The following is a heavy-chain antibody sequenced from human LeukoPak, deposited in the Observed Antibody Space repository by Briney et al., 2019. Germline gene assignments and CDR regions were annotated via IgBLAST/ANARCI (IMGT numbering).Heavy chain of an antibody. CDR1: GFTFSSYS. CDR2: ISSSSSYI. J-gene: IGHJ4*02. Sequence: PGGSLRLSCAASGFTFSSYSMNWVRAAPGKGLEWVSSISSSSSYIYYADSVKGRFTISRDNAKNSLYLQMNSLRAEDTAVYYCASAAASLSYSSGWQGVDYWGQGTLVTVSS. CDR3: ASAAASLSYSSGWQGVDY. D-gene: IGHD6-19*01. V-gene: IGHV3-21*01.